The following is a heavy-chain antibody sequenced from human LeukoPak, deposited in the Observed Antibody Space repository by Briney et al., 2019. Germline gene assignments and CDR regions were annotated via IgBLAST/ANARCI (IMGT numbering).Heavy chain of an antibody. CDR2: IKQDGSEK. CDR3: ARARRYLGYCSGGSCYGYFDY. D-gene: IGHD2-15*01. CDR1: GFTFSSYA. V-gene: IGHV3-7*01. Sequence: PGGSLRLSCAASGFTFSSYAMHWVRQAPGKGLEWVANIKQDGSEKYYVDSVKGRFTISRDNAKNSLYLQMNSLGAEDTAVYYCARARRYLGYCSGGSCYGYFDYWGQGTLVTVSS. J-gene: IGHJ4*02.